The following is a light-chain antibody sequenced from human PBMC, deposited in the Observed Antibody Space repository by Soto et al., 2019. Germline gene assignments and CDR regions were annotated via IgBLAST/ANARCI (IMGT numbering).Light chain of an antibody. CDR2: AAS. Sequence: VIWMTQSPSLLSASTGDRVTISCLMSQGISSYLAWYQQKTGKAPELLIYAASTLHSGVPSRFSGSGSGTDFTITISCLQSEDFATYYCQQYYSFPQTFGQVTKVAIK. CDR1: QGISSY. V-gene: IGKV1D-8*01. J-gene: IGKJ1*01. CDR3: QQYYSFPQT.